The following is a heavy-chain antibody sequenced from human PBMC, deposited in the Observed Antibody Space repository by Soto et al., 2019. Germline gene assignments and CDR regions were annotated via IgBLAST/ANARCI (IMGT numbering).Heavy chain of an antibody. D-gene: IGHD1-1*01. J-gene: IGHJ6*02. CDR1: GGSVSGYY. Sequence: SETLSLTCTVSGGSVSGYYWSWIRQPPGKGLEWIGYIFYRGNTLYNPSLQSRVTISVDTSNNQFSLSLSSVTAADTAVYYCTRHAIIPKLQYGMDVWGQGASVTVSS. V-gene: IGHV4-59*02. CDR3: TRHAIIPKLQYGMDV. CDR2: IFYRGNT.